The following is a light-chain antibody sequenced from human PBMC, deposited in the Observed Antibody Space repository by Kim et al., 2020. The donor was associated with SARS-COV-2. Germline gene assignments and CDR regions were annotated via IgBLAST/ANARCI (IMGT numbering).Light chain of an antibody. Sequence: SVGDRVTITCRASQSISTWLAWYQQKPGKAPKLLIYKASTLERGVPSRFTGSGSGTEFTLTISSLQPDDFATYYCQQYNSYSPITFGQGTRLEIK. CDR3: QQYNSYSPIT. CDR1: QSISTW. J-gene: IGKJ5*01. V-gene: IGKV1-5*03. CDR2: KAS.